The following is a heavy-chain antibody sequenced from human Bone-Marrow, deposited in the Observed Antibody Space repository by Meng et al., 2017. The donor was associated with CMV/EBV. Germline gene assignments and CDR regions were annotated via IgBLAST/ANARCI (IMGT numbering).Heavy chain of an antibody. CDR1: GGSISSYY. CDR3: ARGKGELGSNWFDP. V-gene: IGHV4-59*01. D-gene: IGHD1-26*01. CDR2: IYYSGST. J-gene: IGHJ5*02. Sequence: GSLRLSCTVSGGSISSYYWSWIRQPPGKGLEWIGYIYYSGSTNYNPSLKSRVTISVDTSKNQFSLKLSSVTAADTAVYYCARGKGELGSNWFDPWGQGTLVTVSS.